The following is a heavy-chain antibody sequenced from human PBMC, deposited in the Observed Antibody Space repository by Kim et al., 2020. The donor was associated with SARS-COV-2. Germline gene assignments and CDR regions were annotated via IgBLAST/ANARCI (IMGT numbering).Heavy chain of an antibody. CDR2: IIPILGIA. D-gene: IGHD3-10*01. V-gene: IGHV1-69*02. CDR1: GGTFSSYT. Sequence: SVKVSCKASGGTFSSYTISWVRQAPGQGLEWMGRIIPILGIANYAQKFQGRVTITADKSTSTAYMELSSLRSEDTAVYYCARLGFGETNWFDPWGQGTLVTVSS. CDR3: ARLGFGETNWFDP. J-gene: IGHJ5*02.